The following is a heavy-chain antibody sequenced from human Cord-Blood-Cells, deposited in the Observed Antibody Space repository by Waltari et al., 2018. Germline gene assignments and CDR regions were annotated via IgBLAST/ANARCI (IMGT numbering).Heavy chain of an antibody. V-gene: IGHV1-69*01. Sequence: QVQLVQSGAEVKKPGSSVKVSCNAFGGTFSSYAISWVRQAPGQGPEWMGGIIPIFGTANYAQKFQGRVTITADESTSTAYMELSSLRSEDTAVYYCARDRSSSSKDYYYYYGMDVWGQGTTVTVSS. CDR2: IIPIFGTA. CDR1: GGTFSSYA. J-gene: IGHJ6*02. D-gene: IGHD6-6*01. CDR3: ARDRSSSSKDYYYYYGMDV.